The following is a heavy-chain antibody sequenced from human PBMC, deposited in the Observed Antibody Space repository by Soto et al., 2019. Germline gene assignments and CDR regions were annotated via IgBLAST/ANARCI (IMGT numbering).Heavy chain of an antibody. V-gene: IGHV3-7*01. CDR1: GFMFSSYW. J-gene: IGHJ5*02. CDR2: IKQEGGEI. D-gene: IGHD1-26*01. Sequence: VQLVESGGGLVEPGGSLRLSCEASGFMFSSYWMSWVRQAPGEGLEWVANIKQEGGEIHYLESVEGRFTIFRDNARRSLYLQMNSLRAEDTAVYFCASYSGSYFPVGHDRWGQGTLVVVSS. CDR3: ASYSGSYFPVGHDR.